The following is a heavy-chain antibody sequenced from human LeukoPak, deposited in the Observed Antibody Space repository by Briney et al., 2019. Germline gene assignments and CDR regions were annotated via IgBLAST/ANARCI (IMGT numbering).Heavy chain of an antibody. CDR3: ARRRGGYSAFDI. CDR1: GGSISSYY. CDR2: IYYSGST. J-gene: IGHJ3*02. Sequence: SETLSLTCTVSGGSISSYYWSWIRQPPGKGLEWIGYIYYSGSTNYNPSLKSRVTISVDASKNQFSLKLSSVTAADTAVYYCARRRGGYSAFDIWGQGTMVTVSS. V-gene: IGHV4-59*08. D-gene: IGHD1-26*01.